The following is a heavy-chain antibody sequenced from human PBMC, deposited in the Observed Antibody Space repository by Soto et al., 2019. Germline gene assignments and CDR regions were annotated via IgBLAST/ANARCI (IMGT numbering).Heavy chain of an antibody. CDR1: GYTFTSYD. J-gene: IGHJ6*02. V-gene: IGHV1-3*01. Sequence: ASVKVWCKASGYTFTSYDMHWVRQAPGQRLESMGWINAGNGNTKYSQKFQGRVTITRDTSASTAYMELSSLRSEDTAVYYCARAGGYCSSTSCVYYHYGMDVWGQGTTVTVSS. D-gene: IGHD2-2*01. CDR2: INAGNGNT. CDR3: ARAGGYCSSTSCVYYHYGMDV.